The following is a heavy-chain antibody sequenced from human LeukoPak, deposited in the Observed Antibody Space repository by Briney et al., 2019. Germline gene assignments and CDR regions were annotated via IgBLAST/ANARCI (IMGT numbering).Heavy chain of an antibody. Sequence: SQTLSLTCAVSGGSISSGGYSWSWIRQPPGKGLEWIGYIYHSGSTYYNPSLKSRVTISVDRSKNQFSLKLSSVTAADTAVYYCARENYYDSSGYTGNFDYWGQGTLVTVSS. CDR3: ARENYYDSSGYTGNFDY. D-gene: IGHD3-22*01. V-gene: IGHV4-30-2*01. J-gene: IGHJ4*02. CDR2: IYHSGST. CDR1: GGSISSGGYS.